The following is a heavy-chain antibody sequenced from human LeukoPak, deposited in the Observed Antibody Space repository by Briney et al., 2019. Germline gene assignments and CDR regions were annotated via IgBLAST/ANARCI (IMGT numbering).Heavy chain of an antibody. CDR2: ISGSGGST. CDR3: AKAPSWLMFVDY. CDR1: GFTFSSYA. D-gene: IGHD2-2*01. Sequence: GGSLRLSCAASGFTFSSYAMSWVRQAPGKGLERVSAISGSGGSTYYADSVKGRFTISRDNSKNTLYLQMNSLRAEDTAVYYCAKAPSWLMFVDYWGQGTLVTVSS. J-gene: IGHJ4*02. V-gene: IGHV3-23*01.